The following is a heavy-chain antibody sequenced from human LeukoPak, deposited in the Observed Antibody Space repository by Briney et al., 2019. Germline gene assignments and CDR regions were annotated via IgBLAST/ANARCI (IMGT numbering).Heavy chain of an antibody. J-gene: IGHJ5*02. V-gene: IGHV4-38-2*02. CDR1: GYSISSGYY. Sequence: SETLSLTCTVSGYSISSGYYWGWIRQPPGKGLEWIGGTYHSGSTYYNPSLKSRVTISVDTSKNQFSLKLSSVTAADTAVYYCGRDRSIQYQLLVYWFDPWGQGTLVTVSS. CDR2: TYHSGST. CDR3: GRDRSIQYQLLVYWFDP. D-gene: IGHD2-2*01.